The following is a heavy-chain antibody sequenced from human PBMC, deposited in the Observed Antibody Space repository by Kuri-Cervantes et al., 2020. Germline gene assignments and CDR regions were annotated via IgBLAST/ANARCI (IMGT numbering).Heavy chain of an antibody. CDR1: GGTFSSYA. Sequence: ASVKVSCKASGGTFSSYAISWVRQAPGQGLEWMGWINPNSGGTNYAQKFQGRVTMTRDTSISTAYMELRSLRSDDTAVYYCARDRDRNFIAAAGPDAFDIWGQGTMVTVSS. J-gene: IGHJ3*02. D-gene: IGHD6-13*01. V-gene: IGHV1-2*02. CDR3: ARDRDRNFIAAAGPDAFDI. CDR2: INPNSGGT.